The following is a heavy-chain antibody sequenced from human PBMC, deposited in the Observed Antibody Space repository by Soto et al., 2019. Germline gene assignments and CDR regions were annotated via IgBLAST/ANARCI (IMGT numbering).Heavy chain of an antibody. V-gene: IGHV3-30*18. D-gene: IGHD6-19*01. CDR3: AKDIGWTYFFDY. J-gene: IGHJ4*02. CDR2: ISYDGSNK. CDR1: GFTFSSYG. Sequence: HPGGSLRLSCAASGFTFSSYGMHWVRQAPGKGLEWVAVISYDGSNKYYADSVKGRFTISRDNSKNTLYLQMNSLRAEDTAVYYCAKDIGWTYFFDYWGQGTLVTVYS.